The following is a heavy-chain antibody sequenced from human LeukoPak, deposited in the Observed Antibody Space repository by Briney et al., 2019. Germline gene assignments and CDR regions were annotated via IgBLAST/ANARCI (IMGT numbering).Heavy chain of an antibody. Sequence: PSETLSLTCAVYGGSFSGYYWSWIRQPPGKGLEWIGEINHSGSTNYNPSLKSRVTISVDTSKNQFSLKLSSVTAADTAVYYCARGSRGYNNKPYNWFDPWGQGTLVTVSS. CDR3: ARGSRGYNNKPYNWFDP. V-gene: IGHV4-34*01. CDR2: INHSGST. D-gene: IGHD5-24*01. CDR1: GGSFSGYY. J-gene: IGHJ5*02.